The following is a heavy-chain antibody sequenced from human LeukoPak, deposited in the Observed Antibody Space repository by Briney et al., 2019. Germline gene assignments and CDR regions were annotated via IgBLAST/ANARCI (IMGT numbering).Heavy chain of an antibody. CDR3: ARGARFTIFGVVKLLSGGFDY. D-gene: IGHD3-3*01. V-gene: IGHV4-39*07. Sequence: SETLSLTCTVSGGSISSSSYYWGWIRQPPGKGLEWIGEINHSGSTNYNPSLKSRVTISVGTSKNQFSLKLSSVTAADTAVYYCARGARFTIFGVVKLLSGGFDYWGQGTLVTVSS. J-gene: IGHJ4*02. CDR1: GGSISSSSYY. CDR2: INHSGST.